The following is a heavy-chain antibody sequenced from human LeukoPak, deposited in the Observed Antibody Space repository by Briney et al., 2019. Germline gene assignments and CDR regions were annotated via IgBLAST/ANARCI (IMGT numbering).Heavy chain of an antibody. J-gene: IGHJ3*02. V-gene: IGHV3-30*02. D-gene: IGHD2-15*01. Sequence: GGSLRLSCAASGFTFSNYGMHWVRQAPGKGLEWVAFIRYDGSNKYYADSVKGRFTISRDNSKNTLYLQMNSLSAEDTAVYYCAREVVVAATFLGGAFDIWGQGTMVTVSS. CDR3: AREVVVAATFLGGAFDI. CDR1: GFTFSNYG. CDR2: IRYDGSNK.